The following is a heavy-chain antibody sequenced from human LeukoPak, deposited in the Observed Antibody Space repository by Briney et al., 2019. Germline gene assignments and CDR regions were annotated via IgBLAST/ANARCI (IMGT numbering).Heavy chain of an antibody. D-gene: IGHD5-18*01. Sequence: ASVKVSCKASGYTFTSFDINWVRQATGQGLEWMGWMNPNNDNTGYAQKFQGRVTITRNTSITTAYMELNSLRSEDTAVYYCARGDSYGYLFGYWGQGTLVTVSS. V-gene: IGHV1-8*03. CDR3: ARGDSYGYLFGY. CDR1: GYTFTSFD. J-gene: IGHJ4*02. CDR2: MNPNNDNT.